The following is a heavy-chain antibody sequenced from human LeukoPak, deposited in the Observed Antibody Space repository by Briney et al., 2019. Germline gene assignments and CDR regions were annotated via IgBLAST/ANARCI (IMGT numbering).Heavy chain of an antibody. V-gene: IGHV3-74*01. CDR2: INSDGSST. CDR3: ASVGVRGVINWFDP. CDR1: GFTFSSYW. D-gene: IGHD3-10*01. J-gene: IGHJ5*02. Sequence: SGGSLRLSCAASGFTFSSYWMHWVRHAPGKGLVWVSRINSDGSSTSYADSVKGRFTISRDNAKNTLYLQMNSLRAEDTAVYYCASVGVRGVINWFDPWGQGTLVTVSS.